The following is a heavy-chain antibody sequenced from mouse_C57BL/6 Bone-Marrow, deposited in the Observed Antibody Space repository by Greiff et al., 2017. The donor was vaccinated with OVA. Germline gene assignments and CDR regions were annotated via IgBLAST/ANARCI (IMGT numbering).Heavy chain of an antibody. V-gene: IGHV7-1*01. Sequence: DVKLVESGGGLVQSGRSLRLSCATSGFTFSDFYMEWVRQAPGKGLEWIAASRNKANDYTTEYSASVKGRFIVSRDTSQSILYLQMNALRAEDTAIYYCARDAYYSNFYWYFDVWGTGTTVTVSS. CDR3: ARDAYYSNFYWYFDV. D-gene: IGHD2-5*01. CDR1: GFTFSDFY. CDR2: SRNKANDYTT. J-gene: IGHJ1*03.